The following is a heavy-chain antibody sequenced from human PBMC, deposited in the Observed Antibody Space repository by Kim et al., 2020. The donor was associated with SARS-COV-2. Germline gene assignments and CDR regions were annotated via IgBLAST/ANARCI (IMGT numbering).Heavy chain of an antibody. J-gene: IGHJ6*03. CDR1: GFTFTSSA. CDR3: EADPTFMVRGDYYYYYMDV. D-gene: IGHD3-10*01. CDR2: IVVGSGNT. Sequence: SVKVSCKASGFTFTSSAMQWVRQARGQRLEWIGWIVVGSGNTNYAQKFQERVTITRDMSTSTAYMELSSLRSEDTAVYYCEADPTFMVRGDYYYYYMDVWGKGTTVTVSS. V-gene: IGHV1-58*02.